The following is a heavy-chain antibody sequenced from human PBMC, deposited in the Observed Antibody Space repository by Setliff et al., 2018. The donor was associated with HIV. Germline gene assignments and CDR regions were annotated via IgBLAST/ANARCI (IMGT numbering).Heavy chain of an antibody. CDR2: IFHTGST. CDR3: ARTVMSGDDY. D-gene: IGHD3-16*01. Sequence: SETLSLTCAVSGYSVSSGYFWGWIRQPPGKGLVWIGSIFHTGSTNYNPSLKSRVTMSVDTSKNQFSLKLSSVTAADTAVYYCARTVMSGDDYWGQGTLVTVSS. CDR1: GYSVSSGYF. J-gene: IGHJ4*02. V-gene: IGHV4-38-2*01.